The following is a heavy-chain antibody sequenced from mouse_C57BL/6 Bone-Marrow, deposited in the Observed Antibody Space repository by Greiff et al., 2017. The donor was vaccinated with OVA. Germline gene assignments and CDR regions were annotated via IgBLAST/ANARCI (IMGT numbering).Heavy chain of an antibody. CDR1: GYTFTSYW. CDR2: IDPSDSYT. D-gene: IGHD2-4*01. CDR3: ASGDYDGYYAMDC. Sequence: QVQLQQPGAELVRPGTSVKLSCKASGYTFTSYWMHWVKQRPGQGLEWIGVIDPSDSYTNYNQKFKGNATLTVDTSSSTAYMQLSSLTSEDSAVYYCASGDYDGYYAMDCWGQGTSFTVSS. J-gene: IGHJ4*01. V-gene: IGHV1-59*01.